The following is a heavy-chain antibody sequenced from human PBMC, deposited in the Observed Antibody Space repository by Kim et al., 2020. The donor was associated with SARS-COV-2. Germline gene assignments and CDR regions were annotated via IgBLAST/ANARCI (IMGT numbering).Heavy chain of an antibody. CDR3: TTDCSSTSCSVNY. CDR2: IKSKTDGGTT. Sequence: GGSLRPSCAASGFTFSNAWMSWVRQAPGKGLEWVGRIKSKTDGGTTDYAAPVKGRFTISRDDSKNTLYLQMNSLKTEDTAVYYCTTDCSSTSCSVNYWGQGTLVTVSS. J-gene: IGHJ4*02. D-gene: IGHD2-2*01. V-gene: IGHV3-15*01. CDR1: GFTFSNAW.